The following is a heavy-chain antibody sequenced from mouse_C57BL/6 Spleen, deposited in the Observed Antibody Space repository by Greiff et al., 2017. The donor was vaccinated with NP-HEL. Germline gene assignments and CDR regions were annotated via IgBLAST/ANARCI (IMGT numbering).Heavy chain of an antibody. V-gene: IGHV5-4*01. CDR1: GFTFSSYA. CDR2: ISDGGSYT. D-gene: IGHD4-1*01. Sequence: DVKLVESGGGLVKPGGSLKLSCAASGFTFSSYAMSWVRQTPEKRLEWVATISDGGSYTYYPDNVKGRFTISRDNAKNNLYLQMSHLKSEDTAMYYCAREGNWDAMDYWGQGTSVTVSS. J-gene: IGHJ4*01. CDR3: AREGNWDAMDY.